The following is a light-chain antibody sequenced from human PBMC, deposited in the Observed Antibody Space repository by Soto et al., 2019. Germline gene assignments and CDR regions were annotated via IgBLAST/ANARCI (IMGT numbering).Light chain of an antibody. CDR1: QSVTTN. Sequence: EIVMTQSPATLSLSPGERAALSCRASQSVTTNLAWYRQKPGQAPRLLIYGASTRATDIPARFSGSGSGTEFTLTISSLQSEDFAIYYCQQYNKWPQTFGQGTKVEI. V-gene: IGKV3-15*01. CDR2: GAS. CDR3: QQYNKWPQT. J-gene: IGKJ1*01.